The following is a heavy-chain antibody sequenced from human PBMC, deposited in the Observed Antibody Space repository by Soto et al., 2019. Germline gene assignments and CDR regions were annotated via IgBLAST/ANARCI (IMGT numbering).Heavy chain of an antibody. Sequence: SVKVSCKASGGTFSSYAISWVRQAPGQGXEWMGGIIPIFGTANYAQKFQGRVTITADESTSTAYMELSSLRSEDTAVYYCARDGEGGYCSSTSCYLDWFDPWGQGTLVTVSS. CDR2: IIPIFGTA. CDR1: GGTFSSYA. V-gene: IGHV1-69*13. J-gene: IGHJ5*02. D-gene: IGHD2-2*01. CDR3: ARDGEGGYCSSTSCYLDWFDP.